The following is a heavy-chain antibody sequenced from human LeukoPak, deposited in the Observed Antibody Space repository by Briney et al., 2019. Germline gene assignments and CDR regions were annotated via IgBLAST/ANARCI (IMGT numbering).Heavy chain of an antibody. CDR1: RYTLTELS. V-gene: IGHV1-24*01. Sequence: ASVKVSCKVSRYTLTELSMHWVRQAPGKGLEWMGGFDPENGETVHAQKFQGRVTMTTDTSTSTAYMELRSLRSDDTAVYYCARDLMGGGGWGSYRQDAFDIWGQGTMVTVSS. J-gene: IGHJ3*02. CDR3: ARDLMGGGGWGSYRQDAFDI. D-gene: IGHD3-16*02. CDR2: FDPENGET.